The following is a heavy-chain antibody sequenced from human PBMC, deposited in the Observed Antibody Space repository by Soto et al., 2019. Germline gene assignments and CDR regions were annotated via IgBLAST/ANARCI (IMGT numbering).Heavy chain of an antibody. D-gene: IGHD3-10*01. CDR2: VSAGGDMT. CDR1: GFTFSSYA. V-gene: IGHV3-23*01. CDR3: ARGDRGGSGSPASYYYSGLDV. J-gene: IGHJ6*02. Sequence: DVQLLDSGGDLVQPGGSLRLSCAASGFTFSSYAMSWVRQAPGKGLEWVSSVSAGGDMTYYSDSVKGRVTISRDNSNNALFLQMNSLRAEDTALYYCARGDRGGSGSPASYYYSGLDVWGQGTMVTVSS.